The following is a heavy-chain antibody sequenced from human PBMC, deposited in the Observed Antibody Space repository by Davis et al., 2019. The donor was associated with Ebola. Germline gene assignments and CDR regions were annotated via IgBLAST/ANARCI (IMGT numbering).Heavy chain of an antibody. CDR1: GFTVSSNH. CDR2: LYSGGSL. J-gene: IGHJ4*02. D-gene: IGHD3-10*01. CDR3: ARDGENYSDLDY. Sequence: GESLKISCAASGFTVSSNHMNWVRQAPGKGLEWVSALYSGGSLYYADSVKGRFTISRDNSKNTLYLQMNSLRAEDSAVYYCARDGENYSDLDYWGQGTLVTVSS. V-gene: IGHV3-66*01.